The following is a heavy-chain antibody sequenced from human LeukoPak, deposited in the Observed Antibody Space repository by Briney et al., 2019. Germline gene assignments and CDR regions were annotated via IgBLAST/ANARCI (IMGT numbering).Heavy chain of an antibody. CDR1: AGSFSSHY. J-gene: IGHJ3*02. Sequence: SETLSLTCAVSAGSFSSHYWTWIRQSPGTGPEWIGYISYIGSTNYNPSLKSRVTISIDTSKNQFSLKLRSVTAADTAVYYCARDLVTVTKGFDIWGQGTMVSVSS. D-gene: IGHD4-17*01. CDR3: ARDLVTVTKGFDI. CDR2: ISYIGST. V-gene: IGHV4-59*11.